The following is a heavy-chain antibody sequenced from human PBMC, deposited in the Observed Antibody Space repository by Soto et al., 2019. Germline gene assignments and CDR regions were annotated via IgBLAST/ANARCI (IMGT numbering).Heavy chain of an antibody. V-gene: IGHV4-39*02. D-gene: IGHD3-3*01. CDR3: ARESGPADYYYYYGMDV. CDR2: IYYSGST. CDR1: VGSISSSSYY. J-gene: IGHJ6*02. Sequence: QLQLQESGPGLVKPSETLSLTCTVSVGSISSSSYYWGWIRQPPGKGLEWVGSIYYSGSTYYNPSLKSRVTISVDTSKNQFALKLSSVTAADTAVYYCARESGPADYYYYYGMDVWGQGTTVTVSS.